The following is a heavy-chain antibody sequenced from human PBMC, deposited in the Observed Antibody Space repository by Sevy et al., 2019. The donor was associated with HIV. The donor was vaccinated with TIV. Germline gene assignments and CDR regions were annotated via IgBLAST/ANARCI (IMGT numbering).Heavy chain of an antibody. J-gene: IGHJ4*02. Sequence: SVTVSCKASGGIFRTYGISWVRQAPGQGLEWMGGIIPVLGTTNYAQKFQGRVTITADESTKTVYMELNSLRSEDTAVYYCARGGGNGWYYFDYWGQETLVTVSS. D-gene: IGHD6-19*01. CDR2: IIPVLGTT. CDR3: ARGGGNGWYYFDY. CDR1: GGIFRTYG. V-gene: IGHV1-69*13.